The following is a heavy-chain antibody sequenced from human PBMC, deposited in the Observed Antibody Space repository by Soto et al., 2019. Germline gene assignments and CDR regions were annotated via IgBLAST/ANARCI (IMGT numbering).Heavy chain of an antibody. V-gene: IGHV4-30-2*01. CDR1: GGSISSGGYS. CDR3: ARDYGDPSLAFDI. J-gene: IGHJ3*02. CDR2: IYHSGST. D-gene: IGHD4-17*01. Sequence: QLQLQESGSGLVKPSQTLSLTCAVSGGSISSGGYSWSWIRQPPGKGLEWIGYIYHSGSTYYNPSLKSRVTISGDRSENQFSLKLSSVTAADTAVYYCARDYGDPSLAFDIWGQGTMVTVSS.